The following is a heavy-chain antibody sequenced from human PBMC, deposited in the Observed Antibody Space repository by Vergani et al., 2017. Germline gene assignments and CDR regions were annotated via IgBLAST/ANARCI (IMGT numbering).Heavy chain of an antibody. CDR2: INPNSGGT. D-gene: IGHD3-10*01. J-gene: IGHJ6*02. V-gene: IGHV1-2*02. CDR3: ARAGPPMNXGSGSYYNGYYYYGMDV. CDR1: GYTFTGYY. Sequence: QVQLVQSGAEVKKPGASVKVSYKASGYTFTGYYMHWVRQAPGQGLEWMGWINPNSGGTNYAQKFQGRVTMTRDTSISPAYMELSRLRSDDTAVYYCARAGPPMNXGSGSYYNGYYYYGMDVWGQGTTVTVSS.